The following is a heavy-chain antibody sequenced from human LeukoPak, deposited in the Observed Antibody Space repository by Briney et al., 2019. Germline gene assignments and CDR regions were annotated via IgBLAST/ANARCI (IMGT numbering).Heavy chain of an antibody. D-gene: IGHD3-9*01. CDR2: MNPNSGNT. V-gene: IGHV1-8*01. J-gene: IGHJ6*03. CDR3: ASSYILTGRNYYYYYMDV. Sequence: ASVKVSCKASGYTFTSYDINWVRQATGQGLEWMGWMNPNSGNTGYAQKFQGRVTMTRNTSISTAYMELSSLRSEDTAVYYCASSYILTGRNYYYYYMDVWGKGTTVTVSS. CDR1: GYTFTSYD.